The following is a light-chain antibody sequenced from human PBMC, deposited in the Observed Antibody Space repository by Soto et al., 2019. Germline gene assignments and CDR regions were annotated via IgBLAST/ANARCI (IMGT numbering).Light chain of an antibody. CDR1: SSNIGAGYD. Sequence: QSVLTQPPSVSGAPGQRVTISCTGSSSNIGAGYDVHWYQQLPGTAPKLLIYGNSNRPSGVPDRFSGSKSGTSASLAITGLRAEDEAIYSCQSYESSLSVYVFEPGTKVPVL. CDR2: GNS. V-gene: IGLV1-40*01. CDR3: QSYESSLSVYV. J-gene: IGLJ1*01.